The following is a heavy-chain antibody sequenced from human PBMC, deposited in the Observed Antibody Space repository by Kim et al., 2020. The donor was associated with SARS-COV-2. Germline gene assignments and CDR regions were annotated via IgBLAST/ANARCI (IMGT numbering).Heavy chain of an antibody. D-gene: IGHD4-17*01. J-gene: IGHJ6*02. CDR1: GGSFSGYY. CDR3: ARGRGGTTVVTIGLGYYYYYGMDV. V-gene: IGHV4-34*01. Sequence: SETLSLTCAVYGGSFSGYYWSWIRQPPGKGLEWIGEINHSGSTNYNPSLKSRVTISVDTSKNQFSLKLSSVTAADTAVYYCARGRGGTTVVTIGLGYYYYYGMDVWGQGTTVTVSS. CDR2: INHSGST.